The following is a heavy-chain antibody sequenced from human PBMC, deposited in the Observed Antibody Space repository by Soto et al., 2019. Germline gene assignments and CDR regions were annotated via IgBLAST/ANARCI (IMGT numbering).Heavy chain of an antibody. D-gene: IGHD6-6*01. CDR2: INHSGST. Sequence: SETLSLTCAVYGGNFSGYYWSWIRQTPGKGLEWIGEINHSGSTNYNPSLKSRVTISVDTSKNQFSLKLSSVTAADTAVYYCAREATTSIAAREPHDYWGQGTLVTVSS. CDR1: GGNFSGYY. CDR3: AREATTSIAAREPHDY. V-gene: IGHV4-34*01. J-gene: IGHJ4*02.